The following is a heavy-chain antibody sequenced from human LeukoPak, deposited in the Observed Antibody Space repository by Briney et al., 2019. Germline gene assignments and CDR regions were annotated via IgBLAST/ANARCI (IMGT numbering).Heavy chain of an antibody. Sequence: PGGSLRLSCAASGFTFSSYAMHWVRQAPGKGLEWVAVISYDGSNKYYADSVKGRFTISRDNSKNTLYLQMNSLRAEDTAVYYCASGVTFGHYYFDYRGQGTLVTVSS. V-gene: IGHV3-30-3*01. D-gene: IGHD2-21*02. CDR1: GFTFSSYA. J-gene: IGHJ4*02. CDR3: ASGVTFGHYYFDY. CDR2: ISYDGSNK.